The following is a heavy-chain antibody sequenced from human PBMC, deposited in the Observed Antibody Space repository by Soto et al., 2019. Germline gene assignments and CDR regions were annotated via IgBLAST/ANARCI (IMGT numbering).Heavy chain of an antibody. V-gene: IGHV4-34*01. Sequence: QVQLQQWGAGLLKPSETLSLTCAVYGGSFSGYYWSWIRQPPGKGLEWIGEINHSGSTNYNPSLKSRVTISVDTSKNQFPLKLSSVTAADTAVYYCARGGTAAAGQRGNWFDPWGQGTLVTVSS. J-gene: IGHJ5*02. D-gene: IGHD6-13*01. CDR1: GGSFSGYY. CDR2: INHSGST. CDR3: ARGGTAAAGQRGNWFDP.